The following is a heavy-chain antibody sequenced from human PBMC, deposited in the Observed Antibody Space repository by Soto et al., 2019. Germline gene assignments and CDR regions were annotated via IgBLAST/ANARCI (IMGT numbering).Heavy chain of an antibody. CDR2: INHSGST. D-gene: IGHD6-13*01. CDR3: SRVRLRYSSSWYVQYYYYGMDV. CDR1: GGSFSGYY. Sequence: PSETLSLTCAVYGGSFSGYYWSWIRQPPGKGLEWIGEINHSGSTNYNPSLKSRVTISVDTSKNQFSLKLSSVTAADTAVYYCSRVRLRYSSSWYVQYYYYGMDVWGQGTTVTVSS. V-gene: IGHV4-34*01. J-gene: IGHJ6*02.